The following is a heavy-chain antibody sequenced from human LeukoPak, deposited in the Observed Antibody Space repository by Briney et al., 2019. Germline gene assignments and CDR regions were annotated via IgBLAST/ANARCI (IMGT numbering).Heavy chain of an antibody. CDR2: IKEDGSER. Sequence: PGGSLRLSCEGSAFIFSGHWMNWVRQTPGKGLEWVASIKEDGSERQYVDSVKGRFSISRDNTKGSLFLQLNSLRAEDTAVHYCARMGASGQQTERFDYWGQGTLVTVSS. D-gene: IGHD1-26*01. J-gene: IGHJ4*02. CDR1: AFIFSGHW. CDR3: ARMGASGQQTERFDY. V-gene: IGHV3-7*03.